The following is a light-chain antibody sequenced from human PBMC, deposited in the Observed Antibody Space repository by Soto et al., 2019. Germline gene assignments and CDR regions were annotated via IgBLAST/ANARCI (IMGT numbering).Light chain of an antibody. CDR1: QSISSW. CDR3: QQYNDYPCT. Sequence: DIQMTQSPSTQSASVGDRVTITCRASQSISSWLAWYQQKPGKVPKLLIYKASSSESGVPSRFSGSGSVTEFTLNISSLQPDDLATYYCQQYNDYPCTFGQGTKVELK. V-gene: IGKV1-5*03. CDR2: KAS. J-gene: IGKJ1*01.